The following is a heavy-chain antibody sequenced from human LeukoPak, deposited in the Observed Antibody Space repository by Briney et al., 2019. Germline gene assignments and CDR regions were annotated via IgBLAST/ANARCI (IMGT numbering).Heavy chain of an antibody. CDR3: ARLEGIAAAGY. CDR2: IYYSGST. Sequence: PSETLSLTCTVSGGSIGSSSYYWGWIRPPPGKGLEWIGSIYYSGSTYYNPSLKSRVTISVDTSKNQFSLKLSSVTAADTAVYYCARLEGIAAAGYWGQGTLVTVSS. D-gene: IGHD6-13*01. V-gene: IGHV4-39*01. CDR1: GGSIGSSSYY. J-gene: IGHJ4*02.